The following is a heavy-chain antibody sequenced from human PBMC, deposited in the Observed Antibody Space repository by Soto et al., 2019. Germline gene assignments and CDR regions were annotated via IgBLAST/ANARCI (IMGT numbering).Heavy chain of an antibody. CDR3: ARGARTTPIVVVPAATFDWFDP. J-gene: IGHJ5*02. D-gene: IGHD2-2*01. V-gene: IGHV4-34*01. Sequence: SETLSLTCAVYGGSFSGYYWSWIRQPPGKGLEWIGEINHSGSTNYNPSLKSRVTISVDTSKNQFSLKLSSVTAADTAVYYCARGARTTPIVVVPAATFDWFDPWGQGTLVTVSS. CDR2: INHSGST. CDR1: GGSFSGYY.